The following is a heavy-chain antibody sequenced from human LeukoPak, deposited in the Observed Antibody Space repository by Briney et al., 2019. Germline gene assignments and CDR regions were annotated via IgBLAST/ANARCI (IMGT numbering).Heavy chain of an antibody. J-gene: IGHJ4*02. CDR1: GGTFSSYA. CDR2: IIAIFGTA. D-gene: IGHD3-3*01. Sequence: SVKVSCKASGGTFSSYAISWVRQAPGQGLEWMGRIIAIFGTANYAQKFQGRGTITTDESTSTAYLELSSLRSEHTAVHYRARQCYDFWSGTEVGNYWGQGTLVTVSS. CDR3: ARQCYDFWSGTEVGNY. V-gene: IGHV1-69*05.